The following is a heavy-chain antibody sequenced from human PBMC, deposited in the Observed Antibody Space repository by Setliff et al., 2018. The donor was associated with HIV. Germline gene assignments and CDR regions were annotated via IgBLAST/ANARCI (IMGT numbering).Heavy chain of an antibody. CDR3: ASSAGAVPTTAPYGDYYYYFYMDV. V-gene: IGHV1-69*05. D-gene: IGHD1-1*01. CDR1: GGIFSRFA. CDR2: IIPIFGTP. J-gene: IGHJ6*03. Sequence: VKVSCKASGGIFSRFAFSWVRQAPGQGLEWMGGIIPIFGTPNYAQKFQGRVTITTDESTNTVYMELYSLTSEDTAIYYCASSAGAVPTTAPYGDYYYYFYMDVWGKGTTVTVSS.